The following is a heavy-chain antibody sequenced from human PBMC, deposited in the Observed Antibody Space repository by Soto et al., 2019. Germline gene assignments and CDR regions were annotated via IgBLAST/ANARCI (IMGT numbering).Heavy chain of an antibody. CDR2: ISAYNGNT. CDR3: ARSCSGGSCYYSYYYYGMDV. Sequence: QVQLVQSGAEVKKPGASVKVSCKASGYTFTSYGISWVRQAPGQGLEWMGWISAYNGNTNYAQKLQGRVTMTTDTSTSTAYMELRSLRSDDTAVYYCARSCSGGSCYYSYYYYGMDVWGQGTTGTVSS. V-gene: IGHV1-18*04. D-gene: IGHD2-15*01. CDR1: GYTFTSYG. J-gene: IGHJ6*02.